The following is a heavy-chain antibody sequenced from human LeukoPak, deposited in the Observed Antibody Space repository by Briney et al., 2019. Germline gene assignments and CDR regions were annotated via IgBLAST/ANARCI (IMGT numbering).Heavy chain of an antibody. CDR1: GGSISSGSYY. Sequence: SQTLSLTCTVSGGSISSGSYYWSWIRQPAGKGLEWIGRIYTSGSTNYNPSLKSRVTISVDTSKNQFSLKLSSVTAADTAVYYCARNDYYDSSGIDYWGQGTQVTVSS. V-gene: IGHV4-61*02. D-gene: IGHD3-22*01. CDR3: ARNDYYDSSGIDY. CDR2: IYTSGST. J-gene: IGHJ4*02.